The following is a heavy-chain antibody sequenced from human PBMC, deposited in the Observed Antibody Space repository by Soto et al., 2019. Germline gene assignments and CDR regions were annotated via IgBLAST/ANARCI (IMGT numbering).Heavy chain of an antibody. D-gene: IGHD3-3*01. J-gene: IGHJ5*02. Sequence: SETLSLTCTVSGGSISSGGYYWSWIRQHPGKGLEWIGYIYYSGSTYYNPSLKSRVTISVDTSKNQFSLKLSSVTAADTAVYYCARESGTIFGVNWFDPWGQGTLVTVSS. CDR2: IYYSGST. V-gene: IGHV4-31*03. CDR1: GGSISSGGYY. CDR3: ARESGTIFGVNWFDP.